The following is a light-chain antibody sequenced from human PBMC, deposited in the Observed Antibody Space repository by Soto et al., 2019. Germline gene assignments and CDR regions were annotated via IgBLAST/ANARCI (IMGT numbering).Light chain of an antibody. J-gene: IGLJ3*02. V-gene: IGLV1-51*01. CDR2: DTD. CDR3: GTWDSALSLWL. CDR1: GSNTGNNF. Sequence: QSVLTQPPSVSAAPGQKVTISCSGGGSNTGNNFVSWYQQFPETAPKLLIYDTDKRPSGIPDRFSGSKSGTSATLGITRLHTGDEADSYCGTWDSALSLWLFGGGTKLTVL.